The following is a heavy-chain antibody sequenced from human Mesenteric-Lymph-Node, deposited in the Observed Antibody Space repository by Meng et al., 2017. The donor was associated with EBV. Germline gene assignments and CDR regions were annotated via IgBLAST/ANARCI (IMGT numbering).Heavy chain of an antibody. CDR3: ARTGRCSGDSCYYNWFDP. J-gene: IGHJ5*02. CDR2: IYYSGST. Sequence: QVPLPGSGPGLVKPSETLSLTCPVSGDSVNDVNYYWSWIRQPPGKGLEWIAYIYYSGSTNFNPSLKSRAAISVDTSKNQFSLRLSSVTAADTAVYYCARTGRCSGDSCYYNWFDPWGQGTLVTVSS. D-gene: IGHD2-15*01. V-gene: IGHV4-61*01. CDR1: GDSVNDVNYY.